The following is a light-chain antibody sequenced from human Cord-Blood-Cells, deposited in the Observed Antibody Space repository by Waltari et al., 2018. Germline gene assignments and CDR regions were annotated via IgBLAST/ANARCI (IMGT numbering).Light chain of an antibody. CDR1: QSISSY. CDR2: DAS. CDR3: HWSYSTLYT. J-gene: IGKJ2*01. V-gene: IGKV1-39*01. Sequence: DIHMTQSPSPLSASVGDGVTITCRASQSISSYLNWYQQKPGKAPKLLIYDASSLQSGVPARFSGSGSGTDFSLTISSLQPEECATYDCHWSYSTLYTVGQGTRVEIK.